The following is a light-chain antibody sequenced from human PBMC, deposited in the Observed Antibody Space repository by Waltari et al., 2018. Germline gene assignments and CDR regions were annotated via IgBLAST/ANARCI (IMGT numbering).Light chain of an antibody. Sequence: DIQMTQSPSTLSASVGDRVTITCRASQTIGTWLAWYQHNPGKAPDLLIYKVSTLQSGVPSRFSGSGSGTEFTRINSSLQPDDLATYFYQQYSSSPYTFGPGTKLEI. CDR3: QQYSSSPYT. CDR1: QTIGTW. J-gene: IGKJ2*01. CDR2: KVS. V-gene: IGKV1-5*03.